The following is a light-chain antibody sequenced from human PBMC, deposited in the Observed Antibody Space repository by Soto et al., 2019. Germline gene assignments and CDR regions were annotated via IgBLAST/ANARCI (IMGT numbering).Light chain of an antibody. CDR3: SSYTSSSTLVV. V-gene: IGLV2-14*01. CDR1: SSDVGGYNY. J-gene: IGLJ2*01. CDR2: EVS. Sequence: QSALTQPRSVSGSPGHSVTISCAGSSSDVGGYNYVSWYQQHPGKAPKLMIYEVSNRPSGVSNRFSGSKSGNTASLTISGLQAEDEADYYCSSYTSSSTLVVFGGGTKLTVL.